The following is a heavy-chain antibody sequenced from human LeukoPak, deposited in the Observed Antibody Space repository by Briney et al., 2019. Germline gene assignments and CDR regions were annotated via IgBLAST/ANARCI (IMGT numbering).Heavy chain of an antibody. CDR3: ASEYYDILTGSNWFDP. CDR1: GGSISPHY. D-gene: IGHD3-9*01. J-gene: IGHJ5*02. Sequence: PSETLSLTCTVSGGSISPHYWSWIRQSPGKGLEWIGYIYYSGSTNYNPSLKSRVTISVDTSKNQFSLKLSSVTAADTAVYYCASEYYDILTGSNWFDPWGQGTLVTVSS. V-gene: IGHV4-59*11. CDR2: IYYSGST.